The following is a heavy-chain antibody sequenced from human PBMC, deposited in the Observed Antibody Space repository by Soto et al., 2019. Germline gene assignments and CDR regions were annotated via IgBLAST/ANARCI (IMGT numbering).Heavy chain of an antibody. CDR1: GFTFSSYS. D-gene: IGHD3-3*01. J-gene: IGHJ4*02. CDR2: ISGRSTTI. CDR3: AGSRFLEWFSFDY. V-gene: IGHV3-48*01. Sequence: GGSLRLSCAASGFTFSSYSMNWVRQAPGKGLEWVSYISGRSTTIYYADSVKGRFTIFRDNAKNSLYLQMNSRRAEDTAVYYCAGSRFLEWFSFDYWGQGTLVTVSS.